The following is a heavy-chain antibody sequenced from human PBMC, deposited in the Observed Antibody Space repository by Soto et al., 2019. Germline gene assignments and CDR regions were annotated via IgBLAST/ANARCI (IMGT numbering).Heavy chain of an antibody. CDR3: ARHPPGYSSSWYRSYYYGMDV. Sequence: QVQLVESGGGVVQPGRSLRLSCAASGFTFSSYAMHWVRQAPGKGLEWVAVISYDGSNKYYADSVKGRFTISRDNSKNTLYLQMNRLRAEDTAVYYCARHPPGYSSSWYRSYYYGMDVWGQGTTVTVSS. J-gene: IGHJ6*02. CDR2: ISYDGSNK. CDR1: GFTFSSYA. D-gene: IGHD6-13*01. V-gene: IGHV3-30-3*01.